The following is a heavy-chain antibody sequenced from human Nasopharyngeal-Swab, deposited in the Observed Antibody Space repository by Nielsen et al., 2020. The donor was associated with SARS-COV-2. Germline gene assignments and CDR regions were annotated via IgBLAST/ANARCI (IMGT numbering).Heavy chain of an antibody. J-gene: IGHJ4*02. CDR3: GRIPPHDLHIDY. Sequence: SGPTLVKPTQTLTLTCTFSGFSLSTSGMCVSWVRQPPGKALEWLALIDWGDDKYYSTSLKTRLTISKDTSKNQVVLTMASMDPVDTATYYCGRIPPHDLHIDYWGQGTLVTVSS. CDR2: IDWGDDK. CDR1: GFSLSTSGMC. V-gene: IGHV2-70*20.